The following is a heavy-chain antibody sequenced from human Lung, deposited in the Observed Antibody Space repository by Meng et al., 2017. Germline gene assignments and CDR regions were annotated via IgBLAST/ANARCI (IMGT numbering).Heavy chain of an antibody. J-gene: IGHJ4*02. V-gene: IGHV3-15*01. CDR2: IKSNSDGGTT. CDR1: GFSFTDAW. Sequence: VQVVDVGRWLVTPGGSLMFFCVASGFSFTDAWRRWVRQAPGEGLEWVGRIKSNSDGGTTDYAAPVKGRFTISRDDSKNTLYLQMNSLITEDTAVYFCATGAAAADHWGQGTLVTVSS. D-gene: IGHD6-13*01. CDR3: ATGAAAADH.